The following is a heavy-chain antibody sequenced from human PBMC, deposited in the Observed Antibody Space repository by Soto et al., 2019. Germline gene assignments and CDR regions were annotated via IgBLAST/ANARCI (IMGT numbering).Heavy chain of an antibody. D-gene: IGHD3-10*01. CDR1: GFTFGSYW. Sequence: GGSLRLSCPASGFTFGSYWMSWVRQVPGKGLDLLGTIKRDSTEKKYLASVKGRFTMSIHKDQKSLYLKMDSPRAXPKGVYYCGRASAYGSGGSVNYNLEYSGHGTLVTV. CDR3: GRASAYGSGGSVNYNLEY. CDR2: IKRDSTEK. J-gene: IGHJ4*01. V-gene: IGHV3-7*01.